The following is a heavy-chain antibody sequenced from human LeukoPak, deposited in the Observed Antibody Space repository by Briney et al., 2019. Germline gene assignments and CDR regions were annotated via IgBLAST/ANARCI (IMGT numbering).Heavy chain of an antibody. CDR1: GFTFSSYA. CDR3: AMYSRGWYYRGGGDFDY. CDR2: ISSSGSTI. D-gene: IGHD6-19*01. V-gene: IGHV3-48*04. Sequence: GGSLRLSCAASGFTFSSYAMSWVRQAPGKGLEGVSYISSSGSTIYYADSVKGRFTISRDNAKNSLYLQMNSLRAEDTAVYYCAMYSRGWYYRGGGDFDYWGQGTLVTVSS. J-gene: IGHJ4*02.